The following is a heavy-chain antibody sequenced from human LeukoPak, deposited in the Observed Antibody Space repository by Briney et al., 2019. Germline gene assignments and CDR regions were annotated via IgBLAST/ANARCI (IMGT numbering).Heavy chain of an antibody. J-gene: IGHJ4*02. CDR1: GGSISSGSYY. Sequence: PSETLSLTCTGSGGSISSGSYYWSWIRQPAGKGLEWIGRIYTSGSTNYNPSLKSRVTISVDTSKKQFSLKLSSVTAADTAVYYCARAATVTTLDYWGQGTLVTVSS. D-gene: IGHD4-17*01. CDR2: IYTSGST. CDR3: ARAATVTTLDY. V-gene: IGHV4-61*02.